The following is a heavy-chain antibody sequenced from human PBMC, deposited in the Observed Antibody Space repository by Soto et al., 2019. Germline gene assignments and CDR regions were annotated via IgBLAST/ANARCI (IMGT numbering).Heavy chain of an antibody. V-gene: IGHV1-18*04. D-gene: IGHD3-22*01. Sequence: ASVQVSCKASGYTFTSYGMSWVRQAPGQGPEWMGWISGHNGNTKYAQKFQGRVTMTADTSTSTAYMELRSLRYDDTAVYYCAATFYYDSSGSSPYYLDFWGQGTLVTVSS. CDR3: AATFYYDSSGSSPYYLDF. CDR1: GYTFTSYG. CDR2: ISGHNGNT. J-gene: IGHJ4*02.